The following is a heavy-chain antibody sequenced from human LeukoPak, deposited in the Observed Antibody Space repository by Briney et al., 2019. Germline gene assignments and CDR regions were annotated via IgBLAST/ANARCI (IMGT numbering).Heavy chain of an antibody. J-gene: IGHJ4*02. CDR2: INHSGST. D-gene: IGHD3-10*01. CDR3: ARLDTMVRGVSLDY. CDR1: GGSFSGYY. Sequence: SETLSLTCAVCGGSFSGYYWSWIRQPPGKGLEWIGEINHSGSTNYNPSLKSRVTISVDTSKNQFSLKLSSVTAADTAVYYCARLDTMVRGVSLDYWGQGTLVTVSS. V-gene: IGHV4-34*01.